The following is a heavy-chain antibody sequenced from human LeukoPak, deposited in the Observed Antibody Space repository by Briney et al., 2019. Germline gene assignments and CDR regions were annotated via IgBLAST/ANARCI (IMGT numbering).Heavy chain of an antibody. D-gene: IGHD3-22*01. V-gene: IGHV1-69*02. CDR3: ARGPLRGYYDSSGYYYGY. J-gene: IGHJ4*02. CDR1: GGTFSSYT. Sequence: VASVKVSCKASGGTFSSYTISWVRQAPGQGLEWMGRIIPILGIANYAQKFQGRVMITADKSTSTAYMELSSLRSEDTAVYYCARGPLRGYYDSSGYYYGYWGQGTLVTVSS. CDR2: IIPILGIA.